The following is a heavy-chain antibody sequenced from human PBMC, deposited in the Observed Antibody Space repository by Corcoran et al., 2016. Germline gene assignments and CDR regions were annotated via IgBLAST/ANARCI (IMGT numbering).Heavy chain of an antibody. V-gene: IGHV3-73*02. CDR3: TRDPDY. Sequence: EVQLVESGGGLVQPGGSLKLSCAASGFTFSGSAMHWVRKASGQGLEWVGRIRSKANSYATAYAASVKGRFTISRDDSKNTAYLQMNSLKTEDTAVYYCTRDPDYWGQGTLVTVSS. J-gene: IGHJ4*02. CDR2: IRSKANSYAT. CDR1: GFTFSGSA.